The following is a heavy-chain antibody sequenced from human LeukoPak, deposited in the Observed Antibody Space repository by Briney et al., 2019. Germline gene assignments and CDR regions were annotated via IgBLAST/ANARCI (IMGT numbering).Heavy chain of an antibody. CDR1: GYSFTNYG. D-gene: IGHD6-19*01. Sequence: ASVTVSCTASGYSFTNYGITWVRQAPGQGLEWMGGIIPIFGTANYAQKFQGRVTITADESTSTAYMELSSLRSEDTAVYYCAREGIAVAGTDYYGMDVWGQGTTVTVSS. CDR2: IIPIFGTA. V-gene: IGHV1-69*13. CDR3: AREGIAVAGTDYYGMDV. J-gene: IGHJ6*02.